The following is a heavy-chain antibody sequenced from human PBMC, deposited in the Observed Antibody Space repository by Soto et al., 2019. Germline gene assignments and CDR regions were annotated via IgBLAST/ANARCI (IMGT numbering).Heavy chain of an antibody. J-gene: IGHJ4*02. Sequence: QLQLQESGSGLVKPSQTLSLTCAVSGGSISSGGYSWSWSRQPPGKGLEWIGYIYHSGSTYYNPSLKSRVTISVDRSKNQFSLKLSSVTAADTAVYYCARGGVDYYDSSGYYFSPYYFDYWGPGTLVTVSS. D-gene: IGHD3-22*01. CDR2: IYHSGST. CDR3: ARGGVDYYDSSGYYFSPYYFDY. V-gene: IGHV4-30-2*01. CDR1: GGSISSGGYS.